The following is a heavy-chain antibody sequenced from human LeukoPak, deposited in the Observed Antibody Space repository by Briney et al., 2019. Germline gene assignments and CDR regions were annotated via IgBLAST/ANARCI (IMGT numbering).Heavy chain of an antibody. Sequence: GRSLRLSCAASGFTFSSYAMHWVRQAPGKGLEWVAVISYDGSNKYYADSVKGRFTISRDNSKNTLYLQMNSLRTEDTAVYYCARGSRERYCTNGVCWDFDYWGQGTLVTVSS. D-gene: IGHD2-8*01. V-gene: IGHV3-30*04. J-gene: IGHJ4*02. CDR3: ARGSRERYCTNGVCWDFDY. CDR2: ISYDGSNK. CDR1: GFTFSSYA.